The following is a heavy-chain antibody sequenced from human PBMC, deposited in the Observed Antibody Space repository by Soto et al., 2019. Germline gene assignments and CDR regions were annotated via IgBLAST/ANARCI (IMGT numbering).Heavy chain of an antibody. D-gene: IGHD3-22*01. Sequence: PGGSLRLSCAASGFPFSSTDMTWVRQAPGKGLEWVSTIDGSGGTTYYADSVKGRFTISRDNSINTVFLQMNSLRAEDAAMYYCARDIYYDSSGYYSDYWGQGSLVTVSS. CDR1: GFPFSSTD. J-gene: IGHJ4*02. V-gene: IGHV3-23*01. CDR2: IDGSGGTT. CDR3: ARDIYYDSSGYYSDY.